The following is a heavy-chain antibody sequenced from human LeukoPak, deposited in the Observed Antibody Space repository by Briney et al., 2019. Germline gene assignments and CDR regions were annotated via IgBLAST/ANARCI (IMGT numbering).Heavy chain of an antibody. CDR1: GFTFSDYA. V-gene: IGHV3-23*01. CDR2: ISGSGAST. Sequence: GGSLRLSXAASGFTFSDYAMTWVRQAPGKGLQWVSGISGSGASTDYGDSVKGRFIISRDNSKNTLYLQIDSLRAEDTAVYCCAKGASSGWLLYWFDPWGQGTLVTVSS. J-gene: IGHJ5*02. CDR3: AKGASSGWLLYWFDP. D-gene: IGHD6-19*01.